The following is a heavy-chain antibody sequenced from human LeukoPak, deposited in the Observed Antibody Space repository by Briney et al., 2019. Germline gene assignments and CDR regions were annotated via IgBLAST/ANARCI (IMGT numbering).Heavy chain of an antibody. D-gene: IGHD1-26*01. CDR3: ARVGQGEWFFDL. Sequence: GGSLRLSCAASGFVFSNYWMHWVRQAPGKGLVWVSRIKTDGSTITYADSVKGRFTIPRDNAMNTLYLQMNSLGAEDTAVYYCARVGQGEWFFDLWGRGTLVTVSS. J-gene: IGHJ2*01. CDR2: IKTDGSTI. V-gene: IGHV3-74*01. CDR1: GFVFSNYW.